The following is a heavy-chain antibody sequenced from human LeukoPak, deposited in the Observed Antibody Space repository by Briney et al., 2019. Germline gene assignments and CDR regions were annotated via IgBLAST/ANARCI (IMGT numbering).Heavy chain of an antibody. D-gene: IGHD2-2*01. CDR2: TSYDGSNE. CDR3: AKDPAPPPDIVVVPAANYYGMDV. Sequence: GGSLRLSCAASGFTFKVYAMHWVRQAPGKGLEWVAFTSYDGSNENHADSVKGRFTISRDNSKDMVYLQMDSLKIEDTAIYYCAKDPAPPPDIVVVPAANYYGMDVWGQGTTVTVSS. V-gene: IGHV3-30-3*01. J-gene: IGHJ6*02. CDR1: GFTFKVYA.